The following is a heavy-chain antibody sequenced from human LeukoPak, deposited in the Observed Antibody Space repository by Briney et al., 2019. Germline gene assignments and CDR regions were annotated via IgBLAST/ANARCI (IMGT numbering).Heavy chain of an antibody. CDR2: IIPIFGTA. J-gene: IGHJ5*02. CDR3: ARARDYGDYVIGRWFDP. D-gene: IGHD4-17*01. V-gene: IGHV1-69*06. CDR1: GGTFSSYA. Sequence: ASVKVSCKASGGTFSSYAISWVRQAPGQGLEWMGGIIPIFGTANYAQKFQGRVTITADKSTSTAYMELSSLRSEDTAVYYCARARDYGDYVIGRWFDPWGQGTLVTVSS.